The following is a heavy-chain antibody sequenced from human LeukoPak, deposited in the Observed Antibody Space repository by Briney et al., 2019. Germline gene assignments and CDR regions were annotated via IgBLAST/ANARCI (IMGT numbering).Heavy chain of an antibody. Sequence: SETLSLTCAVYGGSFCGYYWSWIRQPPGKGLEWIGEINHSGSTNYNPSLKSRVTISVDTSKNQFSLKLSSVTAADTAVYYCARARGYSSRSFDYWGQGTLVTVSS. CDR1: GGSFCGYY. J-gene: IGHJ4*02. CDR2: INHSGST. D-gene: IGHD5-18*01. V-gene: IGHV4-34*01. CDR3: ARARGYSSRSFDY.